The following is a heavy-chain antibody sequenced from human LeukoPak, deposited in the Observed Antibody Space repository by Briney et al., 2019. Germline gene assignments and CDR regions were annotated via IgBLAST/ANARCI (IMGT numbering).Heavy chain of an antibody. CDR1: GGSISVYY. Sequence: SETLSLTCTASGGSISVYYWSWIRQPPGKGLEWIGYIYYSGSTNYNPSLKSRVTISVDTSKNQFSLKLSSVTAADPAVYYCARHSKYYYDSSGSYVGYFQHWGQGTLVTVSS. CDR3: ARHSKYYYDSSGSYVGYFQH. CDR2: IYYSGST. V-gene: IGHV4-59*08. J-gene: IGHJ1*01. D-gene: IGHD3-22*01.